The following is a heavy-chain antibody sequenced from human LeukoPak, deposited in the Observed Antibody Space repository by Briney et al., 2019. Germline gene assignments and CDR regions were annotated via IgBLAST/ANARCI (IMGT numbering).Heavy chain of an antibody. J-gene: IGHJ4*02. D-gene: IGHD4-17*01. CDR3: ARVRGLHYFDY. CDR1: GGFFSGYC. CDR2: INHSGST. Sequence: NPSETLSLTCAVYGGFFSGYCWSWIRQPPGKGLEWIGEINHSGSTNYNPSLKSRVTISVDTSKNQFSLKLSSVTAADTAVYYCARVRGLHYFDYWGQGTLVTVSS. V-gene: IGHV4-34*01.